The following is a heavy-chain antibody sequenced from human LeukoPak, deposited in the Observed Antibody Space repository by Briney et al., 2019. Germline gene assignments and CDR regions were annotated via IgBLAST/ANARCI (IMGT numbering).Heavy chain of an antibody. Sequence: EASQTLSLTCTVSGGSISSGGYYWSWIRLPPGKGLEWIGYIYHSGSTYYNPSLKSRVTISVDRSKNQFSLKLSSVTAADTAVYYCARRSDSIYAFDIWGQGTMVTVSS. CDR2: IYHSGST. CDR1: GGSISSGGYY. V-gene: IGHV4-30-2*01. D-gene: IGHD3-9*01. CDR3: ARRSDSIYAFDI. J-gene: IGHJ3*02.